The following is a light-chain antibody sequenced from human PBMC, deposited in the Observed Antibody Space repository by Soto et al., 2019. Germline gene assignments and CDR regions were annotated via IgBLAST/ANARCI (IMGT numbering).Light chain of an antibody. CDR1: QSVSGN. CDR2: GAS. V-gene: IGKV3-15*01. Sequence: EIVLTQSPGTLSLSPGERATLSCRASQSVSGNLAWYQQKPGQAPRLLIYGASTRATGIPARFSGSGSGTEFTLTISSLRSEDFAVYYCQQYNNWPPVTFGQGTKVDIK. CDR3: QQYNNWPPVT. J-gene: IGKJ1*01.